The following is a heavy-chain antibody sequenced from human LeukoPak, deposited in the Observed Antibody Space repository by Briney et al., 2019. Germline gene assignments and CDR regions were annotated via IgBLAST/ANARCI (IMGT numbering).Heavy chain of an antibody. J-gene: IGHJ6*03. CDR2: IYYSGST. V-gene: IGHV4-59*05. CDR1: GGSISSYY. D-gene: IGHD5-12*01. Sequence: PSETLSLTXTVSGGSISSYYWSWIRQPPGKGLEWIGSIYYSGSTYYNPSLKSRVTISVNTSKNQFSLKLSSVTAADTAVYYCARQGVATRPPHYYYYYMDVWGKGTTVTVSS. CDR3: ARQGVATRPPHYYYYYMDV.